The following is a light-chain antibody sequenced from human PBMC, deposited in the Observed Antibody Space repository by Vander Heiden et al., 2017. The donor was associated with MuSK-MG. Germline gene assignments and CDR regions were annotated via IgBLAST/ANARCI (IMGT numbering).Light chain of an antibody. Sequence: DIVMTQSPDSLAVSLGERATINCKSSQSVLYSSNNKNYLAWYQQKPGQPPKLLIYWASTRESGVPDRFSGSGSGTDFTLTISSLQAEDVAVYYCQQDDGTPLTFGQGTKVEIK. CDR1: QSVLYSSNNKNY. J-gene: IGKJ1*01. CDR3: QQDDGTPLT. V-gene: IGKV4-1*01. CDR2: WAS.